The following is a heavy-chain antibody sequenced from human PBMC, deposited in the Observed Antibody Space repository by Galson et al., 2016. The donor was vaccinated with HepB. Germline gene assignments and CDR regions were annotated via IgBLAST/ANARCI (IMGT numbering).Heavy chain of an antibody. CDR1: GFTFSNYG. CDR3: VRERILEWILDD. CDR2: ISYDGRNK. Sequence: SLRLSCAASGFTFSNYGMHWVRQAPGKGLEWVAVISYDGRNKQYADSVKGRFTISRDNAKNTLYLQMNSLRAEDTAVYYCVRERILEWILDDWGQGTQVTVSS. J-gene: IGHJ4*02. V-gene: IGHV3-30*04. D-gene: IGHD3-3*01.